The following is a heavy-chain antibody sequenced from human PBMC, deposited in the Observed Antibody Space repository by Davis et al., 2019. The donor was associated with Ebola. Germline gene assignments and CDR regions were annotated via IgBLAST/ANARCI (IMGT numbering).Heavy chain of an antibody. CDR2: TYYRSRWNS. V-gene: IGHV6-1*01. D-gene: IGHD6-19*01. CDR3: ARDESIAVAGPRGWFDL. CDR1: GDSVSSSSVA. J-gene: IGHJ5*02. Sequence: SQTLSLTCAISGDSVSSSSVAWNWIRQSQSRGLEWLGRTYYRSRWNSDYAVSVKSRITINADTSKNQVSLQLNSVTPEDTAVYYCARDESIAVAGPRGWFDLWGQGTLATVSS.